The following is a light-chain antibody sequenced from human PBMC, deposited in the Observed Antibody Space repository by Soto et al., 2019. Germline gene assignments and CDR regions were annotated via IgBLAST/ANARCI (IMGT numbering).Light chain of an antibody. CDR2: NVY. V-gene: IGLV2-14*03. Sequence: QSALTQPASVSGSPGQSITISCTGTSSDVGAYNFVSWHQQHPGKAPKLMIYNVYDRPSGISYRFSGSKSGNTASLTISGLQGEDEADYYCCSYAGTREVVFGGGTKLTVL. CDR3: CSYAGTREVV. J-gene: IGLJ2*01. CDR1: SSDVGAYNF.